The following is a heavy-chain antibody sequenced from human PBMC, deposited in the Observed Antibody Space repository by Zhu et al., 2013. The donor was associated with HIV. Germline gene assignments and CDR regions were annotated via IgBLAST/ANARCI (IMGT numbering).Heavy chain of an antibody. Sequence: QVQLVQSGAEVRRPGSSVKVSCKASGDTFSSSAISWVRQAPGQGLEWMGGIIPIFGTTNYAQRFQGRVTITADKSTSTAYLDLSSLRSEDTAVYYCAKSPVVVISPYWYFDLWAVAPGHCL. D-gene: IGHD3-22*01. CDR1: GDTFSSSA. CDR2: IIPIFGTT. J-gene: IGHJ2*01. V-gene: IGHV1-69*06. CDR3: AKSPVVVISPYWYFDL.